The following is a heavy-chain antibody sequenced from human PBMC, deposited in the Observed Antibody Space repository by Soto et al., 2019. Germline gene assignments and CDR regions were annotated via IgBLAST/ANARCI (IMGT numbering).Heavy chain of an antibody. J-gene: IGHJ4*02. D-gene: IGHD6-19*01. CDR1: GFTFSSYA. V-gene: IGHV3-30-3*01. CDR3: ARDCRSSGWYSECY. CDR2: ISYDGSNK. Sequence: GGSLRLSCAASGFTFSSYAMHWVRQAPGKGLEWVAVISYDGSNKYYADSVKGRFTISRDNSKNTLYLQMNSLRAEDTAVYYCARDCRSSGWYSECYWGQGTLVTVSS.